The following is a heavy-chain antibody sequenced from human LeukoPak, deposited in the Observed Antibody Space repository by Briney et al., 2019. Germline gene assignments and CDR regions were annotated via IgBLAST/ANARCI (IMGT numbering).Heavy chain of an antibody. CDR3: AREVIIVLDPRTNTIHY. CDR1: GFTFRDYT. J-gene: IGHJ4*02. CDR2: IDKSGTFI. D-gene: IGHD2-8*01. V-gene: IGHV3-21*01. Sequence: GGSLRLSCTASGFTFRDYTINWVRQAPGKGLEWVSAIDKSGTFIKYADSVKGRFTVSRDNAKNSLFLQMNSLKVEDTAVYYCAREVIIVLDPRTNTIHYWGQGTRVTVSS.